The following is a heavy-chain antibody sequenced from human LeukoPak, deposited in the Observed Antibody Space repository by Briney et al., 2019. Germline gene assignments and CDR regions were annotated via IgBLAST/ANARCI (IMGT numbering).Heavy chain of an antibody. CDR3: AKGYGYSSSWYDY. CDR1: GFTFDDYG. V-gene: IGHV3-9*01. D-gene: IGHD6-13*01. Sequence: GGSLRLSCEASGFTFDDYGMHWVRQAPGKGLEWVSTISWNSASVGYVNSVKGRFTISRDNAKRTLYLQMNSLRPEDTALYYCAKGYGYSSSWYDYWGQGTLVTVSS. J-gene: IGHJ4*02. CDR2: ISWNSASV.